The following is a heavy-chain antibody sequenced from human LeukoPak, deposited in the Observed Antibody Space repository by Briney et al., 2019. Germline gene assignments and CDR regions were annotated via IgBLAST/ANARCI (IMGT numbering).Heavy chain of an antibody. CDR3: SREEGGTTIDY. D-gene: IGHD1-7*01. V-gene: IGHV4-39*07. CDR2: ISNSGTT. Sequence: SETLSLTCTVSGGSISSSSYYWGWIRQSPGKGLEWIGSISNSGTTYFNPSLRSRVTISIDKSKNQFSLNMGSVTAADTAVYYCSREEGGTTIDYWARDPWPSSPQ. CDR1: GGSISSSSYY. J-gene: IGHJ4*02.